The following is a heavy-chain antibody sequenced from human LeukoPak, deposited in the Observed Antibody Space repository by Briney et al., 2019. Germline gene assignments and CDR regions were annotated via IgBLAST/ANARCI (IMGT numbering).Heavy chain of an antibody. CDR2: IYYSGST. V-gene: IGHV4-59*01. J-gene: IGHJ5*02. D-gene: IGHD6-6*01. CDR1: GGSISSYY. Sequence: SDTLSLTCTVSGGSISSYYWRWIRQPPGKGLEWIGYIYYSGSTNYNPSLKSRVTISVDTSKNQFSLKLSSVTAADTAVYYCARDRYSSSSGGWFDPWGQGTLVTVSS. CDR3: ARDRYSSSSGGWFDP.